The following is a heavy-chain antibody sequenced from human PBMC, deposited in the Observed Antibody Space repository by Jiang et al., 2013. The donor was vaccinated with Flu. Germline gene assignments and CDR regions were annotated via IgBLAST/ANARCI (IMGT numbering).Heavy chain of an antibody. V-gene: IGHV3-15*07. CDR1: GFTFSNAW. CDR2: IKSKTDGGTT. CDR3: TTDRNWDDAFDI. J-gene: IGHJ3*02. D-gene: IGHD7-27*01. Sequence: LSCAASGFTFSNAWMNWVRQAPGKGLEWVGRIKSKTDGGTTDYAAPVKGRFTISRDDSKNTLYLQMNSLKTEDTAVYYCTTDRNWDDAFDIWGQGTMVTVSS.